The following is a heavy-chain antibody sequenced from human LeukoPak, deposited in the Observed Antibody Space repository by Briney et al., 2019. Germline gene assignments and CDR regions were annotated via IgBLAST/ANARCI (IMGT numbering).Heavy chain of an antibody. CDR2: TNPNSGNT. J-gene: IGHJ6*03. CDR1: GYTFTSYD. V-gene: IGHV1-8*03. Sequence: ASVKVSCKASGYTFTSYDINWVRQTTGQGLEWMGWTNPNSGNTGYAQKFQGRVTITRNTSISTAYMELSSLRSEDTAVYYCARGPLYYYYYYYMDVWGKGTTVTVSS. CDR3: ARGPLYYYYYYYMDV.